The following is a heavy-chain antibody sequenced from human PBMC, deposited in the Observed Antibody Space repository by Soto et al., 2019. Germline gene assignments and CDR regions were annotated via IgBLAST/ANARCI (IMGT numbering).Heavy chain of an antibody. J-gene: IGHJ6*02. CDR1: GFSLSTSGVG. CDR3: AHKGGRGAGMDV. V-gene: IGHV2-5*02. D-gene: IGHD2-15*01. Sequence: QITLKESGPTLVKPTQTLTLTCTFSGFSLSTSGVGVVWIRQPPGKALEWLALIYWDDDKRYSPFLKSRLTITEDTSKNQVVLTMTHMDPVDTATYYCAHKGGRGAGMDVWGQGTTVTVSS. CDR2: IYWDDDK.